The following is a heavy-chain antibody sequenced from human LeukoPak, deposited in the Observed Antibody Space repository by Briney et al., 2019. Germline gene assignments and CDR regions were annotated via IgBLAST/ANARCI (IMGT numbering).Heavy chain of an antibody. D-gene: IGHD6-13*01. V-gene: IGHV1-2*02. CDR1: GYTFTDYY. CDR2: INPNSGGT. CDR3: AREVAVAGTGWLGSA. Sequence: ASVKVSCKASGYTFTDYYIHWLRHAPGQGLEWMGWINPNSGGTDYAQKFQGRVTMTRDTSISSAYMELSRLRSDDTAAYYCAREVAVAGTGWLGSAWGQGTLVTVSS. J-gene: IGHJ5*02.